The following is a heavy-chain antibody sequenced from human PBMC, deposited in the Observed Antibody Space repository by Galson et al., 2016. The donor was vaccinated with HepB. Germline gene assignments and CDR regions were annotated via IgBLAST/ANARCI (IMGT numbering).Heavy chain of an antibody. D-gene: IGHD3-22*01. CDR3: ARNYYDNSGYYNGFDS. Sequence: SLRLSCAASGFSFSTYSVNWVRQAPGKGLEWVSCITTSGYIYYTDSVKGRFTTSRDDAKNSLYLQMYSLRVEDTAVYYCARNYYDNSGYYNGFDSWGQGTLVTVSS. CDR2: ITTSGYI. V-gene: IGHV3-21*01. CDR1: GFSFSTYS. J-gene: IGHJ4*02.